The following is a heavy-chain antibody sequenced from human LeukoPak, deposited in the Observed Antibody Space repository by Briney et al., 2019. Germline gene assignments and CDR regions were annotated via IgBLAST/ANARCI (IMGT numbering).Heavy chain of an antibody. D-gene: IGHD5-18*01. Sequence: GGSLRLSCAASGFTFSTYAMSWVRQAPGKGLEWVSAISGSGGGTYYADSVKGRFTISRDNSENTLYLQMNSLRAEDTAVYYCAKSYLFGYSFGSWGQGTLVTVSS. CDR2: ISGSGGGT. CDR3: AKSYLFGYSFGS. CDR1: GFTFSTYA. V-gene: IGHV3-23*01. J-gene: IGHJ4*02.